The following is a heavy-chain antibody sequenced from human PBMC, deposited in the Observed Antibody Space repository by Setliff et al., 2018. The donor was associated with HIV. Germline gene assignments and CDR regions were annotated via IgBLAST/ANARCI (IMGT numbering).Heavy chain of an antibody. CDR3: AMFSSSSG. V-gene: IGHV3-74*01. CDR2: INNDTTTT. Sequence: SLRLSCAASGFTFSRYWMHWVRQAPGQGLVRVSGINNDTTTTTYADSVKGRFSISRDNAKNTLYLQMNGLRGEDTAVYYCAMFSSSSGWGQGTQVTVSS. J-gene: IGHJ4*02. CDR1: GFTFSRYW. D-gene: IGHD6-6*01.